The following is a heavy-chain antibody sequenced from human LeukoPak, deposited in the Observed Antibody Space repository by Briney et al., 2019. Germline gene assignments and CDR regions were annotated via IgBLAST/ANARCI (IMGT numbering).Heavy chain of an antibody. Sequence: GGSLRLSCAASGFTFSSYAMHWVRQAPGKGLEYVSAISSNGGSTYYANSVKGRFTISRDNSKNTLYLQMGSLRAEDMAVYYCAKGGSEYSSGSDYWGQGTLVTVSS. V-gene: IGHV3-64*01. CDR2: ISSNGGST. CDR3: AKGGSEYSSGSDY. J-gene: IGHJ4*02. D-gene: IGHD6-19*01. CDR1: GFTFSSYA.